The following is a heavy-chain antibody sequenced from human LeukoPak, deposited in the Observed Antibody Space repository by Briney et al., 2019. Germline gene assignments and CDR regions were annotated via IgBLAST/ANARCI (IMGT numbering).Heavy chain of an antibody. D-gene: IGHD2-15*01. Sequence: SETLSLTCAVYGGSFSAYYWTWIRQPPGKGLEWIGEINHSGSINYNPSLKSRVTISVDTSKNQFSLRLNSVTAADAAMYYCARQPLLPATDYFDYWGRGTLVTVSS. CDR3: ARQPLLPATDYFDY. CDR1: GGSFSAYY. V-gene: IGHV4-34*01. J-gene: IGHJ4*02. CDR2: INHSGSI.